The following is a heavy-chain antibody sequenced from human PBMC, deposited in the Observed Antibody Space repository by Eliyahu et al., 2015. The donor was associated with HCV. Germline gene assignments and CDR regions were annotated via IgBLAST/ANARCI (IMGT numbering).Heavy chain of an antibody. CDR2: IKQDGSEA. Sequence: EVQLVESGGGLVQPGGSLRLSCAASGFTFSSNWMPWVRQAPGKGLEWVANIKQDGSEAYYVDSVKGRFTISRDNAKNSLYLQMNSLRTEDTAVYYCARDSSTSFRFRSYHYGMDVWGQGTTVTVSS. D-gene: IGHD6-6*01. CDR1: GFTFSSNW. J-gene: IGHJ6*02. CDR3: ARDSSTSFRFRSYHYGMDV. V-gene: IGHV3-7*01.